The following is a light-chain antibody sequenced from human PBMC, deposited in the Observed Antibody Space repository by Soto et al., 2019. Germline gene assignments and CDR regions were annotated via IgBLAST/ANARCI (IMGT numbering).Light chain of an antibody. Sequence: VVLTQSPATLSLSPGERATLSCRASQTVDNYLAWYQQKPGQAPGLLIYDASNRATGIPPRFSGSGSGTDFTLTISSLEPEDFAVYYCQQRSDWALTFGGGTKVE. V-gene: IGKV3-11*01. CDR1: QTVDNY. CDR2: DAS. J-gene: IGKJ4*01. CDR3: QQRSDWALT.